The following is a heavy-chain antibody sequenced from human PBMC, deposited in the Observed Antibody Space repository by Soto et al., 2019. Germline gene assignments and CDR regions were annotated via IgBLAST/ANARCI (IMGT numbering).Heavy chain of an antibody. CDR1: GFTFSTYG. D-gene: IGHD3-16*01. CDR3: AKTSGYDYVWGSSGLDP. Sequence: PGGSLRLSCATSGFTFSTYGMNWVRQAPGKGLEWVSGISGNDGSTYYADSVKGRFTISRDNSRNTLYLQMNSLRPEDTSVYYCAKTSGYDYVWGSSGLDPWGQGTLVTVSS. CDR2: ISGNDGST. V-gene: IGHV3-23*01. J-gene: IGHJ5*02.